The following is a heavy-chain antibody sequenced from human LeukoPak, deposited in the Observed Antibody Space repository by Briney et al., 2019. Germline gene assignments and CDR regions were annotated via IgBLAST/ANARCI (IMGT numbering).Heavy chain of an antibody. CDR2: ISSSGSTI. J-gene: IGHJ4*02. CDR1: GFTFSSYE. D-gene: IGHD3-10*01. CDR3: ARGYMVRGVDY. V-gene: IGHV3-48*03. Sequence: GGSLRLSCAASGFTFSSYEMNWVRQAPGKGLEWVSYISSSGSTIYYADSVKGRFTISRDNAKNSMYLQMNRLRAEDTAVYYCARGYMVRGVDYWGQGTLVTVSS.